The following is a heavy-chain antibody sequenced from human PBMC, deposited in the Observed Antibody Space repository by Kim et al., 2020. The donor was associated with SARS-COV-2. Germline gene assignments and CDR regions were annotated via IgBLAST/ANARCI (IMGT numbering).Heavy chain of an antibody. V-gene: IGHV3-23*01. CDR2: ISGSGGST. CDR1: GFTFSSYA. Sequence: GGSLRLSCAASGFTFSSYAMSWVRQAPGNGLEWVSAISGSGGSTYYADSVKGRFTISRDNSKNTLYLQMNSLRAEDTAVYYCAKVWFGELLGGMDVWGQGTTVTVSS. CDR3: AKVWFGELLGGMDV. D-gene: IGHD3-10*01. J-gene: IGHJ6*02.